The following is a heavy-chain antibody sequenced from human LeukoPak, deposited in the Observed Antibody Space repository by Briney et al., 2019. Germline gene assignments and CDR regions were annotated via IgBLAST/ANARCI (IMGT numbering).Heavy chain of an antibody. D-gene: IGHD2-2*02. V-gene: IGHV4-39*07. J-gene: IGHJ5*02. CDR3: ARDHCSSPSCYTNWFDP. Sequence: SETLSLTCTVSGGSISSSSYYWAWLRQPSGRGLEWLGSIFYSGTTYYNPSLRSRVTISVDTSKDQFSLKLSSVTAADTALYYCARDHCSSPSCYTNWFDPWGQGTLVTVSS. CDR1: GGSISSSSYY. CDR2: IFYSGTT.